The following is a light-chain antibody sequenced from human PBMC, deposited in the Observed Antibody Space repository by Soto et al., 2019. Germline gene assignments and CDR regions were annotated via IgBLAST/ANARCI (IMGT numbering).Light chain of an antibody. V-gene: IGKV3-11*01. Sequence: ILMTQSPATLSLSLGERATLSCRASQSIGSYLAWYQHKLGQPPRLLIYDASNRATGIPVRFSGSGSGTDFTLTISSLEHEDFAVYYCQQRSAWHPFSFGPGTKVDIK. CDR1: QSIGSY. CDR2: DAS. J-gene: IGKJ3*01. CDR3: QQRSAWHPFS.